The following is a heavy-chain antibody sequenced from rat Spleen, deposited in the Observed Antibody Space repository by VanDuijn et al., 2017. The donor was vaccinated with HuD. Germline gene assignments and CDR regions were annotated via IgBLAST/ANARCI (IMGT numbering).Heavy chain of an antibody. J-gene: IGHJ2*01. CDR3: ARDRDFGNYGYYFDY. Sequence: QVQLKESGPGLVQPSQTLSLTCTVSGFSLTSNSVSWVRQPPGKGLEWMGAIWSGGSTDYNSALKSRLSISRDISKSQVFLKMNSLQTEDTATYYCARDRDFGNYGYYFDYWGQGVMVTVSS. D-gene: IGHD1-11*01. V-gene: IGHV2-15*01. CDR1: GFSLTSNS. CDR2: IWSGGST.